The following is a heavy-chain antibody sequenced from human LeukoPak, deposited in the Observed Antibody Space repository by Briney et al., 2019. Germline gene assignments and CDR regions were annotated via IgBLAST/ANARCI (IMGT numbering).Heavy chain of an antibody. Sequence: ASVKVSCKVSGYSLTEVSTHWVRQAPGKGLEWMGGFDPEDGEAIYAQKVQGRLTMTGDTSIDTAFMELRSLKSEDTAIYYCVTDIRSGWRNYWGQGTLITVSS. CDR3: VTDIRSGWRNY. CDR1: GYSLTEVS. V-gene: IGHV1-24*01. D-gene: IGHD6-19*01. J-gene: IGHJ4*02. CDR2: FDPEDGEA.